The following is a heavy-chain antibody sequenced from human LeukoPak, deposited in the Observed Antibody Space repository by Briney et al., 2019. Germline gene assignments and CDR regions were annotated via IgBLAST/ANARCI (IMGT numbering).Heavy chain of an antibody. CDR1: GGTFSSYA. CDR2: IIPILGIA. D-gene: IGHD3-10*01. CDR3: ARDGPGYGSGSYYDKTYYYYGMDV. J-gene: IGHJ6*02. Sequence: ASVKVSCKASGGTFSSYAISWVRQAPGQGLEWVGRIIPILGIANYAQKFQGRVTITADKSTSTAYMELSRLRSDDTAVYYCARDGPGYGSGSYYDKTYYYYGMDVWGQGTTVTVSS. V-gene: IGHV1-69*04.